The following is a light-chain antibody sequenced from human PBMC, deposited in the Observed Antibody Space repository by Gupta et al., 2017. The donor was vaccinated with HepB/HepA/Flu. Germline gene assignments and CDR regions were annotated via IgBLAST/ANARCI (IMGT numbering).Light chain of an antibody. Sequence: SYELTQPPSVSVSPGQTASISCSGDNLGNKYVCWYQQRAGQSPVVVIHEDTKRPSGIPARFSGSNSGTTATLTISGTQAIDEDDYYCQAWDSNTVVFGGGIKLTVL. CDR1: NLGNKY. J-gene: IGLJ2*01. CDR3: QAWDSNTVV. V-gene: IGLV3-1*01. CDR2: EDT.